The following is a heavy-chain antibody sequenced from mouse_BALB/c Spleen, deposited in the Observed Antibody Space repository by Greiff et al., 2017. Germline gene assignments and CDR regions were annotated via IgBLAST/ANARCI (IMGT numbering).Heavy chain of an antibody. CDR2: ISYSGSP. V-gene: IGHV3-2*02. CDR3: ARRGAMDY. J-gene: IGHJ4*01. Sequence: DVKLQESGPGLVKPSQSLSLTCTVTGYSITSDYAWNWIRQFPGNKLEWMGYISYSGSPSYNPSLKSRISITRDTSKNQFFLQLNSVTTEDTATYYCARRGAMDYWGQGTSVTVSS. CDR1: GYSITSDYA.